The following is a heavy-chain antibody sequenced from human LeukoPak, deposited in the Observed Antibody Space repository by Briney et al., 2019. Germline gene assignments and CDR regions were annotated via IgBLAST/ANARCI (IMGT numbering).Heavy chain of an antibody. CDR3: TRGGASTSYYWFY. CDR1: GLTFRNYC. CDR2: IKKDGSEK. J-gene: IGHJ4*02. D-gene: IGHD2-8*01. V-gene: IGHV3-7*03. Sequence: PGGPLRLSFVVSGLTFRNYCLTWVRKAPGKGLEWWANIKKDGSEKFYVDSVKGRFTISRDNAKSSLYLQMDSLRGEDTAVYYCTRGGASTSYYWFYWGQGTLVTVSS.